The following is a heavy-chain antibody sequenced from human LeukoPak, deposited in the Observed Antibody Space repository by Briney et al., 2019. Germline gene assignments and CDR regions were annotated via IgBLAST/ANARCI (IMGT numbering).Heavy chain of an antibody. D-gene: IGHD6-13*01. CDR2: IYYGGST. J-gene: IGHJ4*02. CDR1: GFTFSSYA. CDR3: ARTYSSSSYSPFDY. V-gene: IGHV3-53*01. Sequence: PGGSLRLSCAASGFTFSSYAMSWVRQAPGKGLEWVSVIYYGGSTYYADSVKGRFTISRDNSKNTLYLQMNSLRAEDTAVYYCARTYSSSSYSPFDYWGQGTLVTVSS.